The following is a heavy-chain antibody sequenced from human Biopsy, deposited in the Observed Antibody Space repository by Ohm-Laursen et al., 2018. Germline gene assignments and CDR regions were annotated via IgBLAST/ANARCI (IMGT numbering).Heavy chain of an antibody. Sequence: SDTLSLTCTVSGDSVTKYYWSWIRQPPGKGLEWIGHIYYSVMTNYNPSLQSRVSISVDTSRNQVSLTLSSVAAADTAVYYCARDSGILNYGNFKYYHYYAMDVWGQGTTVTVSS. CDR1: GDSVTKYY. J-gene: IGHJ6*02. CDR3: ARDSGILNYGNFKYYHYYAMDV. D-gene: IGHD4-11*01. CDR2: IYYSVMT. V-gene: IGHV4-59*02.